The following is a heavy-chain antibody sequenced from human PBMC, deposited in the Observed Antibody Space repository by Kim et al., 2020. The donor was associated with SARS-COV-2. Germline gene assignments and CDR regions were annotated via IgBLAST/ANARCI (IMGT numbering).Heavy chain of an antibody. Sequence: VKGRLTTSRENAKNSLYLQMNSRRDEDTAVYYCARGAYYGSGSYYNHFDYWGQGTLVTVSS. V-gene: IGHV3-48*02. D-gene: IGHD3-10*01. J-gene: IGHJ4*02. CDR3: ARGAYYGSGSYYNHFDY.